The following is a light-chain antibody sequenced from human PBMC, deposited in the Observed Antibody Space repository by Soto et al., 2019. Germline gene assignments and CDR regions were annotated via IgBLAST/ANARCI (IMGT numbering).Light chain of an antibody. J-gene: IGKJ5*01. CDR2: DAS. V-gene: IGKV1-33*01. CDR3: QQYDNLLL. Sequence: DIQMTQSPSSLSASVGDRVTITCQASQDISNYLNWYQQKPGKAPKLLIYDASNLETGVPSRFSRSGCGTEFTFTISSLQPEDIATYYCQQYDNLLLFGQGTRLEIK. CDR1: QDISNY.